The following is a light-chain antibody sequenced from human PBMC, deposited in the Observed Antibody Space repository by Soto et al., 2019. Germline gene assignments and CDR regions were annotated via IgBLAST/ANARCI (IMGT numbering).Light chain of an antibody. J-gene: IGKJ1*01. CDR2: GAS. CDR3: QQYGSSAWT. CDR1: QSVFSSY. V-gene: IGKV3-20*01. Sequence: EIVLTQSPGTLSLSPGERATLSCRASQSVFSSYLAWYQKKPGQAPRLLIYGASSRATGIPDRFSGSGSGTDFTLTISSLEPEDFALYYCQQYGSSAWTFGQGTKVEIK.